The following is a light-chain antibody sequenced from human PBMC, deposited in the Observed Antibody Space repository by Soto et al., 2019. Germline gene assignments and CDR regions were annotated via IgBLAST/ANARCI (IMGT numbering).Light chain of an antibody. J-gene: IGKJ5*01. CDR1: QSVTNSF. CDR2: DTS. Sequence: EFVLTQSPGTLSLSPGERATLSCRASQSVTNSFLAWYQQRPGQAPRLLIYDTSSRASGIPDRFSGSGSGTDFTLTISRLEPEDFAVFYCQQYGTSEIIFGQGTRLEIK. V-gene: IGKV3-20*01. CDR3: QQYGTSEII.